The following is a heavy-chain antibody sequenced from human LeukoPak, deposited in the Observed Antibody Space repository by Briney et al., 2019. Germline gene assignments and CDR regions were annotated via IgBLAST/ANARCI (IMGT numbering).Heavy chain of an antibody. Sequence: GGSLRLSCAASGFIFSIYWMHWVRQAPGKGLVWVSRISSDGSSTTYTDPVKGRFTVSRDNAKNTLYLQMNSLRAEDTAVYYCGRVRGGYYTDYWGQGTLVTVSS. D-gene: IGHD3-3*01. CDR3: GRVRGGYYTDY. J-gene: IGHJ4*02. V-gene: IGHV3-74*03. CDR2: ISSDGSST. CDR1: GFIFSIYW.